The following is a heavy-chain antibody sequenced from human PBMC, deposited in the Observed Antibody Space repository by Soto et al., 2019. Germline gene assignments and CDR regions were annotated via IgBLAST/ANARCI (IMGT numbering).Heavy chain of an antibody. CDR3: ARGGYSDILPGANYSGMDV. D-gene: IGHD3-9*01. CDR2: IYYSGST. Sequence: PSEILSLTCTVSGGSISSYYWSWIRQPPGKGLEWIGYIYYSGSTNYTPSLKSRVTISVDTSKNQFSLKLSSVTAADTAVYYCARGGYSDILPGANYSGMDVWGQGTTVTVSS. V-gene: IGHV4-59*12. CDR1: GGSISSYY. J-gene: IGHJ6*02.